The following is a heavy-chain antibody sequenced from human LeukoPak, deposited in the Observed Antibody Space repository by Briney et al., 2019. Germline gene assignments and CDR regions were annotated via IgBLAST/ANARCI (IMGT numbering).Heavy chain of an antibody. CDR1: GFTFSIFW. D-gene: IGHD3-16*01. CDR3: AKDGGVVVIPFDY. CDR2: INSDGSST. J-gene: IGHJ4*02. V-gene: IGHV3-74*01. Sequence: GGSLRLSCAASGFTFSIFWMHWVRRAPGKGPVWVSRINSDGSSTDYADSVKGRFTVSRDNSKNTLYLQMNSLRAEDTAVYYCAKDGGVVVIPFDYWGQGTLVTVSS.